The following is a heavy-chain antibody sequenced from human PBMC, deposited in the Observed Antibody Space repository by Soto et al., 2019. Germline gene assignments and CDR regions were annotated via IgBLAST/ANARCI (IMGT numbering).Heavy chain of an antibody. CDR1: GYTFTSYG. V-gene: IGHV1-18*01. D-gene: IGHD5-18*01. J-gene: IGHJ6*02. Sequence: QVQLVQSGAEVKKPGASVKVSCKASGYTFTSYGISWVRQAPGQGLEWRGWISAYNGNTNYAQKLQGRVTMTTDTSPSAAHMDLRSLRSDDTAVYYFARVSSRGDSWAGMDFWGQGTPVTVSS. CDR3: ARVSSRGDSWAGMDF. CDR2: ISAYNGNT.